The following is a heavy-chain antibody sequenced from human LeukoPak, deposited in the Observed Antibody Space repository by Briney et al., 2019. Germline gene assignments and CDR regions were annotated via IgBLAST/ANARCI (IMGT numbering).Heavy chain of an antibody. J-gene: IGHJ4*02. CDR2: ISYDGSNK. V-gene: IGHV3-30*18. Sequence: GGSLRPSCAASGFTFSSYGMHWVRQAPGKGLEWVAVISYDGSNKYYADSVKGRFTISRDNSKNTLYLQMNSLRAEDTAVYYCAKLSSAMIYDYWGQGTLVTVSS. D-gene: IGHD3-22*01. CDR3: AKLSSAMIYDY. CDR1: GFTFSSYG.